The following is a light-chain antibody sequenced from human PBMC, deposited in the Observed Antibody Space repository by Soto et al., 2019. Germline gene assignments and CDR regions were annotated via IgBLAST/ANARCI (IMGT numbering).Light chain of an antibody. CDR3: CSYAGSYTYV. J-gene: IGLJ1*01. Sequence: QSALTQPPSVSGAPGQRVSISCTGSSSNIGAGYDVHWYQHLPGTAPKLLIYANNNRPSGVPDRFSGSKSGTSASLAITGLRAEDEADYYCCSYAGSYTYVFGTGTKVTVL. CDR1: SSNIGAGYD. CDR2: ANN. V-gene: IGLV1-40*01.